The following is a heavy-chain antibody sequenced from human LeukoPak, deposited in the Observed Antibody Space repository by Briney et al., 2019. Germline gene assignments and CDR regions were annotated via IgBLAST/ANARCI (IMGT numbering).Heavy chain of an antibody. J-gene: IGHJ4*02. CDR1: GYTFTSYY. CDR2: INPSGGST. D-gene: IGHD3-3*01. Sequence: ASVKVSCKASGYTFTSYYMHWVRQAPGQGLEWMGIINPSGGSTSYAQKFQGRVTMTRDTSTSTVYMELSSLRSEDTAVYYCARDHTGITIFGVVIYWGQGTLVTVSS. V-gene: IGHV1-46*01. CDR3: ARDHTGITIFGVVIY.